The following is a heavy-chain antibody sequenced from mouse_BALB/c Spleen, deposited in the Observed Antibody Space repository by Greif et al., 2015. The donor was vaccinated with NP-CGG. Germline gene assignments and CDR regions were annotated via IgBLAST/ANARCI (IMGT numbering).Heavy chain of an antibody. CDR1: GFNIKDTY. D-gene: IGHD2-1*01. CDR2: IDPANGNT. V-gene: IGHV14-3*02. Sequence: EVQVVESGAELVKPGASVKLSCTASGFNIKDTYMHWVKQRPEQGLEWIGRIDPANGNTKYDPKFQGKATITADTSSNTAYLQLSSLTSEDTAVYYCAIYYGNYEDYWGQGTTLTVSS. J-gene: IGHJ2*01. CDR3: AIYYGNYEDY.